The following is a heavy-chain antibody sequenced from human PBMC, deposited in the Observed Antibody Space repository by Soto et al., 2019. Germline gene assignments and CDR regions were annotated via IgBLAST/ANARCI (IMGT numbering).Heavy chain of an antibody. D-gene: IGHD4-17*01. CDR2: IIPIFGTA. CDR1: GGTFSSYA. V-gene: IGHV1-69*13. Sequence: GASVKVSCKASGGTFSSYAISWVRQAPGQGLEWMGGIIPIFGTANYAQKFQGRVTITADESTSTAYMELSSLRSEDTAVYYCARDSSMNTVTTMFDYYYGMDVWGQGTTVTVSS. CDR3: ARDSSMNTVTTMFDYYYGMDV. J-gene: IGHJ6*02.